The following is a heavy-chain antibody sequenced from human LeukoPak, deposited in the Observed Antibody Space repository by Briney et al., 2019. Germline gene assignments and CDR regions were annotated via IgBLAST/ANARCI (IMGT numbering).Heavy chain of an antibody. Sequence: GGSLRLSCAASGFTFSSYAMSWVRQAPGKGLEWVSTISGSGVSTYYADSVKGRFTISRDNSKNTLYLQMDSLRAEDTAVYYCAKATSQTRGYFDYWGQGTLVTVSS. V-gene: IGHV3-23*01. D-gene: IGHD2-15*01. CDR2: ISGSGVST. CDR1: GFTFSSYA. J-gene: IGHJ4*02. CDR3: AKATSQTRGYFDY.